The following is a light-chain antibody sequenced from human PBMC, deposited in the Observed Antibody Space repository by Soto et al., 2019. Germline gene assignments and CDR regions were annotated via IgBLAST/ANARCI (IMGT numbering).Light chain of an antibody. CDR1: QSISSW. CDR3: QKCGIAPFS. V-gene: IGKV1-27*01. Sequence: DIQMTQSPSTLSASVGDRVTITCRASQSISSWLAWYQQKPGTAPKLLIYAASTLQSGVPSRFSGSGSGTDFTLTISSLQPEDVATYYCQKCGIAPFSFGGGTKVDI. CDR2: AAS. J-gene: IGKJ4*01.